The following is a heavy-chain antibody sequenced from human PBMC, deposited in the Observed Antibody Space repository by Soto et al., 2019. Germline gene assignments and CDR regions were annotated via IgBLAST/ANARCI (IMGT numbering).Heavy chain of an antibody. Sequence: GGSLRLSCAASGFTFSDYYMSWIRQAPGKGLEWVSYISSSGSTIYYADSVKGRFTISRDNAKNSLYLQMNSLRAEDTALYYCAQAKDYYRGYRYEFGHWGQGTLVTVSS. CDR3: AQAKDYYRGYRYEFGH. J-gene: IGHJ4*02. D-gene: IGHD5-18*01. V-gene: IGHV3-11*01. CDR2: ISSSGSTI. CDR1: GFTFSDYY.